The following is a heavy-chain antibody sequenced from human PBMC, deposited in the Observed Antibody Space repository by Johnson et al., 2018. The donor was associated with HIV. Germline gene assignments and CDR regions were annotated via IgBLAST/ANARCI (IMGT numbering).Heavy chain of an antibody. CDR3: ASRMYSGSSGGAFDI. D-gene: IGHD1-26*01. V-gene: IGHV3-33*08. CDR1: GFTFSNYG. J-gene: IGHJ3*02. CDR2: ILNDGTNQ. Sequence: QVQLVESGGGVVQPGRSLRLSCAASGFTFSNYGMHWVRQRPGRGLAWVAVILNDGTNQFYADSVKGRFTISRDNAKNTLYLQMNSLRAEDTALYYCASRMYSGSSGGAFDIWGQGTMVTVSS.